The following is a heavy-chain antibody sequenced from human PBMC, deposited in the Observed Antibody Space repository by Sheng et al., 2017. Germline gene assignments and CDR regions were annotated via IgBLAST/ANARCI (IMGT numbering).Heavy chain of an antibody. CDR1: GYSITSGYY. CDR3: ARGSGVVGGVNFDY. Sequence: QVQLQESGPGLVKPSETLSLTCSVSGYSITSGYYWGWIWQPPGKGLEWIGNIYHSGNTYYNPSLKSRVTLSVDTSKNQFSLKLKSVTASDTAVYYCARGSGVVGGVNFDYWGQGNPGHRLL. V-gene: IGHV4-38-2*02. D-gene: IGHD1-26*01. J-gene: IGHJ4*02. CDR2: IYHSGNT.